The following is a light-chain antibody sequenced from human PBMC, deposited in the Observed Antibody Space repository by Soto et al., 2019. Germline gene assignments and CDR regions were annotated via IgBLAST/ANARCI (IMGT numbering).Light chain of an antibody. CDR3: SSYAGSHTYEV. V-gene: IGLV2-11*01. J-gene: IGLJ3*02. CDR1: SSDVGAYDF. CDR2: DVI. Sequence: QSVLTQPRSVSGSLGQSVTISCTGTSSDVGAYDFVSWYQQNPGKAPRLIIFDVIKRPSGVPDRFSGSKSGNTASLTISGLQSEDDVDYHCSSYAGSHTYEVFGGGTKVTVL.